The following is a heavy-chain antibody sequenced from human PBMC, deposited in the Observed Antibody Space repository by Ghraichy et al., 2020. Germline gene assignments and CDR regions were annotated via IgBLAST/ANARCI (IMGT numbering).Heavy chain of an antibody. CDR3: ARADTSSGWYFDY. V-gene: IGHV1-2*05. D-gene: IGHD6-19*01. CDR1: GYTFSGYY. Sequence: ASVKVSCKASGYTFSGYYIHWVRQAPGQGLEWMGRINPNSGGINYAQKFQGRVTMTRDTSISTAYMELSGLTSDDTVVYYCARADTSSGWYFDYWGQGTLVTVSS. J-gene: IGHJ4*02. CDR2: INPNSGGI.